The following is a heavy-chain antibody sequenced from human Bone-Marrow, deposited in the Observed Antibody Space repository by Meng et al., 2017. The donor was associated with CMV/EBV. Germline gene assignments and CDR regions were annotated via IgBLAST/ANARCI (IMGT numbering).Heavy chain of an antibody. D-gene: IGHD2-2*01. V-gene: IGHV3-23*01. CDR2: ISGRGDNI. J-gene: IGHJ6*02. Sequence: GESLKISCAASGFTVSNNYMNWVRQAPGKGLEWVSLISGRGDNIYYADAVKGRFTISRDNSKNTLYLQINNLRAEDTAVYYCAKDGSTSFYYNYGMDVWGQGTTVTVSS. CDR3: AKDGSTSFYYNYGMDV. CDR1: GFTVSNNY.